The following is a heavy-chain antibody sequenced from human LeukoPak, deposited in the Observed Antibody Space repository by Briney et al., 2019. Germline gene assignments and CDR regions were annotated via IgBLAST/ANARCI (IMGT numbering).Heavy chain of an antibody. D-gene: IGHD3-22*01. J-gene: IGHJ4*02. CDR2: INGDGSST. V-gene: IGHV3-74*01. Sequence: PGGSLRLSCAASGFAFSSYWMYWVRQAPGKGLVWVSRINGDGSSTSYADSVKGRFTISRDNSKNTLFLQMNSLRAEDTAVYFCAKDFRRADYYDSSGYYRMIDYWGQGTLVTVSS. CDR1: GFAFSSYW. CDR3: AKDFRRADYYDSSGYYRMIDY.